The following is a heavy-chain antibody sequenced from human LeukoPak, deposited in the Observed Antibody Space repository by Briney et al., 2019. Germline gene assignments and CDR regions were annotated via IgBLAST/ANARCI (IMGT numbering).Heavy chain of an antibody. D-gene: IGHD3-3*01. CDR3: ASKLYYDFWSGYPYYYGMDV. CDR1: GFTFSSYA. CDR2: ISGSGGST. J-gene: IGHJ6*02. Sequence: PGGSLRLSCAASGFTFSSYAMSWVLQAPGKGLEWVSAISGSGGSTYYADSVKGRFTISRDNSKNTLYLQMNSLRAEDTAVYYCASKLYYDFWSGYPYYYGMDVWGQGTTVTVSS. V-gene: IGHV3-23*01.